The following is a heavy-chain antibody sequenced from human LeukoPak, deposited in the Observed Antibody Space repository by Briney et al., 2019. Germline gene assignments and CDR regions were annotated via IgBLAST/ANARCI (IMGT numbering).Heavy chain of an antibody. D-gene: IGHD3-22*01. CDR1: GFTFSSYS. J-gene: IGHJ4*02. CDR3: ARSPGGYDSSGYRFDY. CDR2: ISASGSTM. Sequence: PGGSLRLSCAASGFTFSSYSINWIRQAPGKGLEWVSYISASGSTMYYAGSVEGRFTISRDNAKNSLSLQMNSLRTEDTAVYYCARSPGGYDSSGYRFDYWGQGTLVTVSS. V-gene: IGHV3-48*01.